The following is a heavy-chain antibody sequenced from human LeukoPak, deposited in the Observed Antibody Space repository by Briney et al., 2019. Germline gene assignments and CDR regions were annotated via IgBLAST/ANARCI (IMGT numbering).Heavy chain of an antibody. CDR3: ATDSPETAAFDY. V-gene: IGHV3-48*04. J-gene: IGHJ4*02. CDR1: GFSFSTYS. D-gene: IGHD1-1*01. CDR2: IVGSSRNI. Sequence: GGSLRLSCTASGFSFSTYSMNWVRQAPGKGLEWVSYIVGSSRNIYYADSVKGRFTISRDNAKNSLYLRMDSLRAEDTAVYHCATDSPETAAFDYWGQGTLVTVSS.